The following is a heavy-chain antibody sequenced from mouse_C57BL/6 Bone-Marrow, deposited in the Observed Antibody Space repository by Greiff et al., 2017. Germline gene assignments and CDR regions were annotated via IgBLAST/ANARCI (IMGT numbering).Heavy chain of an antibody. J-gene: IGHJ3*01. D-gene: IGHD2-3*01. V-gene: IGHV1-59*01. CDR2: IDPSDSYT. Sequence: QVKLQQSGAELVRPGTSVKLSCKASGYTFTSYWMHWVKQRPGQGLEWIGVIDPSDSYTNYNQKFKGKATLTVDTSSSTAYMQLSSLTSEDSAVYYCAREDGYYLAYWGQGTLVTVSA. CDR3: AREDGYYLAY. CDR1: GYTFTSYW.